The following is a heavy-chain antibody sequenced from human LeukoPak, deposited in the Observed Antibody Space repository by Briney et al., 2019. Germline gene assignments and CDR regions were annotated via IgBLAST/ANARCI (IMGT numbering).Heavy chain of an antibody. CDR2: IYYSGST. CDR3: ARWGHFDTSGYFVVDY. J-gene: IGHJ4*02. D-gene: IGHD3-22*01. CDR1: GGSISSYY. Sequence: PSETLSLTCTVSGGSISSYYWSWIRQPPGKGLEWIGYIYYSGSTHYNPSLQSRVSISIDTSKNQFSLKLRSVTAVDTAVYYCARWGHFDTSGYFVVDYWGQRTLVTVSS. V-gene: IGHV4-59*01.